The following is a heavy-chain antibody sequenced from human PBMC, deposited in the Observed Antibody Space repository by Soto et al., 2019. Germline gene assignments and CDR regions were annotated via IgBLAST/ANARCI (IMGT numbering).Heavy chain of an antibody. CDR2: INPATGAA. Sequence: QLHLVQSGAVVKKPGASVTVSCSASGYPVTAYYMHWVRQAPGRGLEWMGGINPATGAAKYTQTFQGRVTMTRDTSMSTVFMELSGLTSEDTAVFYCARGGGVGVAGSAAFDMWGQGTLVTVSS. J-gene: IGHJ3*02. V-gene: IGHV1-2*02. CDR1: GYPVTAYY. CDR3: ARGGGVGVAGSAAFDM. D-gene: IGHD3-3*01.